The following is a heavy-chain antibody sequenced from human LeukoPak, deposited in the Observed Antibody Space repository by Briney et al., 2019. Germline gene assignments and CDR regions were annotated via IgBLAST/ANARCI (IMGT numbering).Heavy chain of an antibody. CDR2: ISGSSSTI. Sequence: GGSLRLSCAASGFTFSDYSMNWVRQAPGKGLEWVSYISGSSSTIYYADSVKGRFTISRDNAKNSLFLQMNSLRAEDTAVYYCARDLNYYDSSGNDYWGQGTLVTVSS. D-gene: IGHD3-22*01. CDR1: GFTFSDYS. CDR3: ARDLNYYDSSGNDY. V-gene: IGHV3-48*04. J-gene: IGHJ4*02.